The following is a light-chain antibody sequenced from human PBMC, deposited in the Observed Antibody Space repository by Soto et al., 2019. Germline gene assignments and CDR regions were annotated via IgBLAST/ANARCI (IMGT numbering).Light chain of an antibody. CDR2: AAS. CDR1: QSISSY. J-gene: IGKJ2*01. V-gene: IGKV1-39*01. CDR3: QQSYSTLYT. Sequence: DIQMTQSPSSLSASVGDRVTITCRASQSISSYLNWYQQKPGKAPKLLIYAASSLQSGVPSRFSVSGSGTDFTLTISSLQPVDFATYYCQQSYSTLYTFGQGTKLEIK.